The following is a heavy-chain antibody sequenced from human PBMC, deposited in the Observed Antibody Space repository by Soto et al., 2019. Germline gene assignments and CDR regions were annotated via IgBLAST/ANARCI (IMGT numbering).Heavy chain of an antibody. CDR2: IIPIYGTA. CDR3: SSGWNDFPH. J-gene: IGHJ1*01. Sequence: QVQLVQAGAEVKKPGSSGKVSCKASGGTFSNYVITWVRQAPGQGLECMGGIIPIYGTANYAQKFQGRVTINADEHPSTVSMALSSLRYEDTAVYYCSSGWNDFPHWGQRTLVTVSS. CDR1: GGTFSNYV. V-gene: IGHV1-69*01. D-gene: IGHD1-1*01.